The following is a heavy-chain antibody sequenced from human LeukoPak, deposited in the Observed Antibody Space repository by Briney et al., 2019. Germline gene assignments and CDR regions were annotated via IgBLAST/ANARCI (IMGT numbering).Heavy chain of an antibody. V-gene: IGHV4-34*01. Sequence: PSETLSLTCAVYGGSFSGYYWSWLRQPPGKGLEWIGEINHSGSTNYNPSLKSRVTISVDTSKNQFSLKLSSVTAADTAVYYCARADCSSTSCYTPAEYFQHWGQGTLVTVSS. CDR3: ARADCSSTSCYTPAEYFQH. J-gene: IGHJ1*01. CDR2: INHSGST. D-gene: IGHD2-2*02. CDR1: GGSFSGYY.